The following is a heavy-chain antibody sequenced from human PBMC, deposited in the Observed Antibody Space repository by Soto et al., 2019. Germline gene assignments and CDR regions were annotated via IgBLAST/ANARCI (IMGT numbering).Heavy chain of an antibody. CDR2: INHSGST. CDR3: ARGLRVEMATTADSTVFDY. D-gene: IGHD1-1*01. Sequence: PSETLSLTCAVYGGSFSGYYWSWIRQPPGKGLEWIGEINHSGSTNYNPSLKSRVTISVDTSKNQFSLKLSSVTAADTAVYYCARGLRVEMATTADSTVFDYWGQGTLVTVSS. V-gene: IGHV4-34*01. J-gene: IGHJ4*02. CDR1: GGSFSGYY.